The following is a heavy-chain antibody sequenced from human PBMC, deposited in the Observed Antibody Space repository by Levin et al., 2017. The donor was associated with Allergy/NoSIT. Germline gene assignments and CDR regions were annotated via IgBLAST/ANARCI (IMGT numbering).Heavy chain of an antibody. Sequence: GESLKISCKASGYTFTSYDINWVRQATGQGLEWMGWMNPNSGNTGYAQKFQGRVTMTRNTSISTAYMELSSLRSEDTAVYYCARGYGDYSYYYYGMDVWGQGTTVTVSS. V-gene: IGHV1-8*01. D-gene: IGHD4-17*01. CDR1: GYTFTSYD. CDR3: ARGYGDYSYYYYGMDV. CDR2: MNPNSGNT. J-gene: IGHJ6*02.